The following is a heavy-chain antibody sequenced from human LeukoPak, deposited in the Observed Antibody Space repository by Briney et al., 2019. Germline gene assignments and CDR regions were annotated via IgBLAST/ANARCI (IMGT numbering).Heavy chain of an antibody. CDR1: GFTFTSYG. J-gene: IGHJ4*02. CDR2: IPYDGSNK. Sequence: PGRSLRLSCAASGFTFTSYGIHWVRQAPGKGLEWVAVIPYDGSNKYYADSVKGRFTISRDNSKDTLYLQMNGLRAEDTAVYYCAKDRNAVATRITVYWGQGTLVTVSS. CDR3: AKDRNAVATRITVY. V-gene: IGHV3-30*18. D-gene: IGHD5-12*01.